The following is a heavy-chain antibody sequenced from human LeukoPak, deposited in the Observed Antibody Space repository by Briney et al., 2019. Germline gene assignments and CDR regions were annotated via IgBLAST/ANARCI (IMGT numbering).Heavy chain of an antibody. D-gene: IGHD6-19*01. J-gene: IGHJ4*02. V-gene: IGHV3-48*03. Sequence: GGSLRLSCAASGFSFNTYELNWVRQAPGKGLEWISYVASSGTTKYYADSVQGRFTISRDNAKNSLYLQMNSLRVEDTAVYYCARGGWHYVFNYWGQGTLVTVSS. CDR3: ARGGWHYVFNY. CDR2: VASSGTTK. CDR1: GFSFNTYE.